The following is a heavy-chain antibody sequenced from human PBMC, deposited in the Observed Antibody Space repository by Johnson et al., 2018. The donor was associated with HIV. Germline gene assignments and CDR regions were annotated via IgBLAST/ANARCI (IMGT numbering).Heavy chain of an antibody. Sequence: EVQLVESGGGLVQPGRSLRLSCAASGFTFDDYAMYWVRQAPGKGLELVSGISWNSGNIVYADSVKGRFTISRDNAKNSLYLQMNTLRVEDTALYYCAKDMGGYNYGYKGAFDSWGQGTMVMVSS. CDR1: GFTFDDYA. V-gene: IGHV3-9*01. J-gene: IGHJ3*02. CDR3: AKDMGGYNYGYKGAFDS. CDR2: ISWNSGNI. D-gene: IGHD5-18*01.